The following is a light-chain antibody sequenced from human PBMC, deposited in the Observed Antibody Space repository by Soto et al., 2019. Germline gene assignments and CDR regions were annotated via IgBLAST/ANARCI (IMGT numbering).Light chain of an antibody. CDR3: QQYNNWPPT. CDR2: GAS. V-gene: IGKV3-15*01. CDR1: QSVSSN. J-gene: IGKJ1*01. Sequence: EIVMTQSPATLSVSTGERATLSCRASQSVSSNLAWYQQKPGQAPRLLIYGASTRATGIPARFSGSGSGTEFTLTISSLQSEDFAVYYCQQYNNWPPTFGQGT.